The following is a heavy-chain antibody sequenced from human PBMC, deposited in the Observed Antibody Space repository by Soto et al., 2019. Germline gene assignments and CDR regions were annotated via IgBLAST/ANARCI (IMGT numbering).Heavy chain of an antibody. V-gene: IGHV3-23*01. Sequence: PGGSLRVSCAASGFTFSSYGMNWVRQSPGKGLEWVSIISGSGDSTYYADSVKGRFTISRDNTKNTLYLQMNSLRAEDTAVYYCANKFFSGSGSYRGWFDPWGQGTLVTVSS. CDR3: ANKFFSGSGSYRGWFDP. CDR2: ISGSGDST. J-gene: IGHJ5*02. D-gene: IGHD3-10*01. CDR1: GFTFSSYG.